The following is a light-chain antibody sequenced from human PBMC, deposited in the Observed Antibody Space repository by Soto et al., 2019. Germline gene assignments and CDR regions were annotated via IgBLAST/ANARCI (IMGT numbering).Light chain of an antibody. CDR3: QQYYSYPYT. Sequence: AIRMTQSPSSFSASTGDRVTITCRASQGISSYLAWYQQKPGKAPKLLIYAASTLQSGVLSRFSASGSGTDFTLTISCLQSEDFATYYCQQYYSYPYTFGQGTKLEIK. CDR1: QGISSY. J-gene: IGKJ2*01. CDR2: AAS. V-gene: IGKV1-8*01.